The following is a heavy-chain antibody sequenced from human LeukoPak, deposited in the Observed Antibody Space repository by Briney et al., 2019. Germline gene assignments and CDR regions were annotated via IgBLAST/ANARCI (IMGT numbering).Heavy chain of an antibody. V-gene: IGHV3-21*01. Sequence: GGSLRLSCAASGFTFSNYVMNWVRQAPGKGLEWVSSISSSSSYIYYADSVKGRFTISRDNAKNSLYLQMNSLRAEDTAVYYCAKGRLVGATRGAFDIWGQGTMVTVSS. CDR2: ISSSSSYI. CDR1: GFTFSNYV. D-gene: IGHD1-26*01. J-gene: IGHJ3*02. CDR3: AKGRLVGATRGAFDI.